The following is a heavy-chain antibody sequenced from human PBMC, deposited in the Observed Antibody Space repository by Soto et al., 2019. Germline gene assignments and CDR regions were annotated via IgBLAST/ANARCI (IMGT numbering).Heavy chain of an antibody. CDR3: ARSRAYYYYYGMDV. V-gene: IGHV4-30-2*01. J-gene: IGHJ6*02. CDR1: GGSISSGGYS. CDR2: IYHSGST. Sequence: SETLSLTCAVSGGSISSGGYSWSWIRQPPGKGLEWIGYIYHSGSTYYNPSLKSRVTISVDRSKNQFSLKLSSVTAADTAVYYCARSRAYYYYYGMDVWGQGTTVTVSS.